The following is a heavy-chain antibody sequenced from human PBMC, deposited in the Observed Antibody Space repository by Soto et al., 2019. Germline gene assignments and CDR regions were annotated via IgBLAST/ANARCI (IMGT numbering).Heavy chain of an antibody. V-gene: IGHV3-21*01. CDR1: GFTFSSYS. CDR3: ARVPIKYSGYDFYWYFDL. Sequence: GGSLRLSCAASGFTFSSYSMNWVRQAPGKGLEWVSSISSSSSYIYYADSVKGRFTISRDNAKNSLYLQMNSLRAEDTAVYYCARVPIKYSGYDFYWYFDLWGRGTLVTVSS. J-gene: IGHJ2*01. CDR2: ISSSSSYI. D-gene: IGHD5-12*01.